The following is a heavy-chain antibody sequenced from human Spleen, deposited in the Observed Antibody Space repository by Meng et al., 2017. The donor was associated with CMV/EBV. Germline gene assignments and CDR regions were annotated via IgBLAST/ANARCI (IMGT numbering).Heavy chain of an antibody. Sequence: GESLKISCAASGFTFNTYNMNWVRQAPGKGLEWVSSISSSGTYIYHADSVRGRFTISRDDAENSLYLQMSSLRVEDTAVYYCARVFIAAMGAVDYWGQGTLVTVSS. CDR2: ISSSGTYI. CDR1: GFTFNTYN. V-gene: IGHV3-21*01. J-gene: IGHJ4*02. CDR3: ARVFIAAMGAVDY. D-gene: IGHD2-2*01.